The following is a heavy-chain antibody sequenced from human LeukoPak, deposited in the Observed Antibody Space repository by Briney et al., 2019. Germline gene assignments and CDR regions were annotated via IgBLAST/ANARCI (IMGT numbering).Heavy chain of an antibody. CDR2: INPNSGGT. CDR3: AACSGGSCYDLDY. J-gene: IGHJ4*02. Sequence: ASVKVSCKASGYTFTGYYIHWVRQAPGQGLEWMGRINPNSGGTNYAQKFQGRVTMTRDTSISTAYMELSRLRSDDTAVYYCAACSGGSCYDLDYWGQGTLVTVSS. V-gene: IGHV1-2*06. D-gene: IGHD2-15*01. CDR1: GYTFTGYY.